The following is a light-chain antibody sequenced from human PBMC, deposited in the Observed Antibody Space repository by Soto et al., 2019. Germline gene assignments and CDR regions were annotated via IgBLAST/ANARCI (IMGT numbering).Light chain of an antibody. J-gene: IGKJ4*01. CDR2: AAS. CDR1: QSISSY. Sequence: DIQMTQSPSSLSASVGDRVTITCRASQSISSYLNWYQQKPGKAPKLLIYAASSLQSGVPSRFSGSGSGTDFPLTISSLQPEDFATYYCQQSYSTPLTFGGGTTVEIK. V-gene: IGKV1-39*01. CDR3: QQSYSTPLT.